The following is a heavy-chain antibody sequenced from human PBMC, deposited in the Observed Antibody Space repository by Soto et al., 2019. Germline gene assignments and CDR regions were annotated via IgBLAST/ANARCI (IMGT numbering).Heavy chain of an antibody. J-gene: IGHJ1*01. CDR1: GRIFSSFP. D-gene: IGHD5-18*01. CDR3: ARVGSRDAYNYVLDQ. CDR2: VISASGSV. Sequence: QVQVVQSGAEVKKPGSSVKISCKASGRIFSSFPTSWVRQVPGQGLEWMGGVISASGSVTYAPKFQGRVTMTAVHSAGIGYMELTSLTSEDTAIYYCARVGSRDAYNYVLDQWGPGTMVTVS. V-gene: IGHV1-69*01.